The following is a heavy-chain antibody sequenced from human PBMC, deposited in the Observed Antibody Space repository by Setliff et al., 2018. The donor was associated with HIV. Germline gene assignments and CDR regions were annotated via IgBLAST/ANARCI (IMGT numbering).Heavy chain of an antibody. Sequence: SETLSLTCTVSGGSISSYYWSWIRQPPGKGLEWIGYIYYSGSTNYNTSLKSRVTISVDTSKNQFSLKLSSVTAADTAVYSCARRQSYYDILNGPAFDALDIWGQGTKVTVSS. CDR3: ARRQSYYDILNGPAFDALDI. CDR2: IYYSGST. CDR1: GGSISSYY. D-gene: IGHD3-9*01. J-gene: IGHJ3*02. V-gene: IGHV4-59*08.